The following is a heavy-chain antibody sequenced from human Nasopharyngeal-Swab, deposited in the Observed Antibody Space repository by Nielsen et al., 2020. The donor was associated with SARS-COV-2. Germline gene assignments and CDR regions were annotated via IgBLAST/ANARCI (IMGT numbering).Heavy chain of an antibody. CDR2: ITSIGGYI. J-gene: IGHJ4*02. D-gene: IGHD3-9*01. V-gene: IGHV3-21*01. Sequence: GESLKISCAASGFPFSNYTMTWVRQAPGKGLEWVSSITSIGGYIHYADSVKGHFTISRDDAKNSLYLQMNRLRVEDTAVYYCARVGGLTGFNFWGQGTLVTVSS. CDR3: ARVGGLTGFNF. CDR1: GFPFSNYT.